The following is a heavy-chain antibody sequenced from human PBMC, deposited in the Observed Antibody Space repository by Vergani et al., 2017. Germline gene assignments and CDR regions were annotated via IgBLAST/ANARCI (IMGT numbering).Heavy chain of an antibody. CDR2: IIPILGIA. Sequence: QVQLVQSGAEVKKPGASVKVSCKASGYTFTSYGISWVRQAPGQGLEWMGWIIPILGIANYAQKFQGRVTITADKSTSTAYMELSSLRSEDTAVYYCARASDAAAGIRYWGQGTLVTVSS. CDR1: GYTFTSYG. V-gene: IGHV1-69*10. D-gene: IGHD6-13*01. CDR3: ARASDAAAGIRY. J-gene: IGHJ4*02.